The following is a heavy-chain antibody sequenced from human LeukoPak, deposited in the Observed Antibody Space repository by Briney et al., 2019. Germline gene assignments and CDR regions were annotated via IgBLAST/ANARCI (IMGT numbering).Heavy chain of an antibody. J-gene: IGHJ4*02. V-gene: IGHV1-2*02. CDR1: GYTFTSSYD. Sequence: ASVKVSCKASGYTFTSSYDINWVRQAPGQGLEWMGWINPNSGGTNYAQKFQGRVTMTRDTSISTAYMELSRLRSDDTAVYYCVVAAGTRFRFHYWGQGTLVTVSS. D-gene: IGHD6-13*01. CDR3: VVAAGTRFRFHY. CDR2: INPNSGGT.